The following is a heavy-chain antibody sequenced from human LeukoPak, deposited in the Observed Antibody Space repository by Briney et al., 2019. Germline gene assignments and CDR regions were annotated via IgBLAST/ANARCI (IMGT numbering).Heavy chain of an antibody. Sequence: SETLSLTCTVSGGSISSYYWSWIRQPPGKGLEWIGYIYYSGSTNYNPSLKSRVTISVDTSKNQFSLKLSSVTAADTAVYYCATGYGDFRVEGRYFYSWGQGTLVTVSS. CDR3: ATGYGDFRVEGRYFYS. V-gene: IGHV4-59*01. CDR1: GGSISSYY. D-gene: IGHD4-17*01. J-gene: IGHJ4*02. CDR2: IYYSGST.